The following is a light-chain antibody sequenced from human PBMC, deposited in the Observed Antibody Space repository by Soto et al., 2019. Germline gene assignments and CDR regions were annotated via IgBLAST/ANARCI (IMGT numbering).Light chain of an antibody. V-gene: IGLV6-57*02. CDR1: SGSIASNY. Sequence: NFMLTQPHSVSESPGKTVTISCTGSSGSIASNYVQWFQQRPGSAPTTVIYEDNKRPSGVPDRFSGSKSGNTASLTVSGLQAEDEADYYCSSYATGDNYVFGSGTKLTVL. J-gene: IGLJ1*01. CDR3: SSYATGDNYV. CDR2: EDN.